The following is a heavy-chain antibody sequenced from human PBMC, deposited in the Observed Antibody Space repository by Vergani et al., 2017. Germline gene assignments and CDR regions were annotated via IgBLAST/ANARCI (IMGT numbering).Heavy chain of an antibody. CDR1: GFTFSSYG. Sequence: QVQLVESGGGVVQPGRSLRLSCAASGFTFSSYGMHWVRQAPGKGLEWVAVISYDGSNKYYADSVKGRFTISRDNSKNTLYLQMNSLRAEDTAVYYCAKDTNYDGMDVWGQGTTVTVSS. D-gene: IGHD3-3*01. V-gene: IGHV3-30*18. CDR3: AKDTNYDGMDV. CDR2: ISYDGSNK. J-gene: IGHJ6*02.